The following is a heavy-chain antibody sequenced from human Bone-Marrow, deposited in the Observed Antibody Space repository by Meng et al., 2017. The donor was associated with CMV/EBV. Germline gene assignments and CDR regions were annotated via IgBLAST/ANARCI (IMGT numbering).Heavy chain of an antibody. Sequence: GESLKISCAASGFTFSSYWMHWVRQAPGKGLVWVSRINSDGSSTSYTDSVKGRFTISRDNAKNTLYLQMNSLRAEDTAVYYCARHYDFWSGYSSPAYGMDVWGQGTTVTVSS. J-gene: IGHJ6*02. CDR2: INSDGSST. CDR3: ARHYDFWSGYSSPAYGMDV. CDR1: GFTFSSYW. D-gene: IGHD3-3*01. V-gene: IGHV3-74*01.